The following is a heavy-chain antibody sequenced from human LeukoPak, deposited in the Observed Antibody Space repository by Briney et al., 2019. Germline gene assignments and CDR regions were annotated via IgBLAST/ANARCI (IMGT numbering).Heavy chain of an antibody. CDR3: AKDEYDFWSGQTAFDI. CDR1: GFTFSSYG. D-gene: IGHD3-3*01. V-gene: IGHV3-33*06. CDR2: IWYDGSNK. J-gene: IGHJ3*02. Sequence: QTGGSLRLSCAASGFTFSSYGMHWVRQAPGKGLEWVAVIWYDGSNKYYADSVKGRFTISRDNSKNTLYLQMNSLRAEDTAVYYCAKDEYDFWSGQTAFDIWGQGTMVTVSS.